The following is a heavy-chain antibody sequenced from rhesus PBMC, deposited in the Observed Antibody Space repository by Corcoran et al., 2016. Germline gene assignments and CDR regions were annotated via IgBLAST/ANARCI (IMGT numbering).Heavy chain of an antibody. J-gene: IGHJ6*01. V-gene: IGHV1-111*01. CDR3: ATEEYSKGYGLES. Sequence: EVQLVQSGAEVKKPGASVKISCKASGYTFTDYYLPWVRQAPGKGLEGLGLVSHENGEADSEKNIQDRVTITRDTSTDTAYMELSSLRSEDTAVYYCATEEYSKGYGLESWGQGVVVTVSS. CDR2: VSHENGEA. CDR1: GYTFTDYY. D-gene: IGHD4-23*01.